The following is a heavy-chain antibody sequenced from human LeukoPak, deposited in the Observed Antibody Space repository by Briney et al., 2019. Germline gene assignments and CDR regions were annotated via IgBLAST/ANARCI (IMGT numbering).Heavy chain of an antibody. Sequence: GGSLTLFHAPSGPTVANYAMHSARQPPGKCLGWVLCISLKGGPTGYAGSVKGGFTISRDNAKNFVYLTMNSLRAEDTAVYYCATESTWYYDILTGYYGGFDYWGQGTLVTVSS. CDR3: ATESTWYYDILTGYYGGFDY. J-gene: IGHJ4*02. CDR2: ISLKGGPT. CDR1: GPTVANYA. V-gene: IGHV3-9*01. D-gene: IGHD3-9*01.